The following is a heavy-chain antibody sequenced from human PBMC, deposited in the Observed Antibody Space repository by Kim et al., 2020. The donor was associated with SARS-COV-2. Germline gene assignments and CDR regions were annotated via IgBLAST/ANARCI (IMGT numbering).Heavy chain of an antibody. CDR3: ASVVPAAKYYYYYGMDV. Sequence: SETLSLTCTVSGGSISSGGYYWSWIRQHPGKGLEWIGYIYYSGSTYYNPSLKSRVTISVDTSKNQFSLKLSSVTAADTAVYYCASVVPAAKYYYYYGMDVWGQGTTVTVSS. CDR2: IYYSGST. V-gene: IGHV4-31*03. D-gene: IGHD2-2*01. J-gene: IGHJ6*02. CDR1: GGSISSGGYY.